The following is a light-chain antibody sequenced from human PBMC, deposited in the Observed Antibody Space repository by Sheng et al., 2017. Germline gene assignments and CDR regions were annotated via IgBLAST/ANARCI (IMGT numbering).Light chain of an antibody. Sequence: SYVLTQPPSVSVAPGQTATLTCEGNNIGSKSLHWYQQRPGQAPVMVVHNDRDRPSGIHERFSGSNSVNTATLTITSVEAGDEADYYCQVWDSSTNHVVFGRGTTLTVL. CDR1: NIGSKS. J-gene: IGLJ2*01. CDR3: QVWDSSTNHVV. CDR2: NDR. V-gene: IGLV3-21*02.